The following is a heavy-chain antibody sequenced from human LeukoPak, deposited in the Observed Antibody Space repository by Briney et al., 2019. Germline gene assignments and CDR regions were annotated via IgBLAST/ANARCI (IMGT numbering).Heavy chain of an antibody. V-gene: IGHV3-48*04. J-gene: IGHJ3*02. CDR1: GFTFSSYW. CDR3: AYGAMGRAFDI. CDR2: ISSSGSTI. Sequence: GGSLRLSCAASGFTFSSYWMSWVRQAPGKGLEWVSYISSSGSTIYYADSVKGRFTISRDNAKNSLYLQMNSLRAEDTAVYYCAYGAMGRAFDIWGQGTMVTVSS. D-gene: IGHD1-26*01.